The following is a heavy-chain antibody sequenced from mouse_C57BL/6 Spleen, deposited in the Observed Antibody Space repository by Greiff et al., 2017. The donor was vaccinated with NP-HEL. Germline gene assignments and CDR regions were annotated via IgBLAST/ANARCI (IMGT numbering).Heavy chain of an antibody. J-gene: IGHJ4*01. Sequence: QVQLQQPGTELVKPGDSVKLSCKASGYTFTSYWMHWVKQRPGQGLEWIGNINPSNGGTNYNEKFKSKATLTVDKSSSTAYMQLSSLTSEDSAVYYCARNSNYSYAMDDWGKGTSVTVSS. CDR3: ARNSNYSYAMDD. V-gene: IGHV1-53*01. CDR2: INPSNGGT. D-gene: IGHD2-5*01. CDR1: GYTFTSYW.